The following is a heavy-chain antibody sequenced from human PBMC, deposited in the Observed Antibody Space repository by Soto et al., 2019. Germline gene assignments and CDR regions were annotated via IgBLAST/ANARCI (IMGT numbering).Heavy chain of an antibody. CDR2: ISYDGSNE. CDR1: GFTFSHYG. J-gene: IGHJ4*02. D-gene: IGHD5-18*01. Sequence: GGSLRLSCAASGFTFSHYGMHWVRQAPGMGLEWVAVISYDGSNEYYADSVKGRFTISRDNSKNTLYLQMNSLRAEDTAVYYCAKADPDTAMNNWGQGTLVTVSS. V-gene: IGHV3-30*18. CDR3: AKADPDTAMNN.